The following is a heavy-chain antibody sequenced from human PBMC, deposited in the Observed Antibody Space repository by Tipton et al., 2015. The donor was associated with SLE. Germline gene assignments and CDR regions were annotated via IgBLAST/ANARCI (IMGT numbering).Heavy chain of an antibody. V-gene: IGHV3-20*04. D-gene: IGHD1-26*01. J-gene: IGHJ4*02. CDR2: IYWNGRNA. Sequence: GSLRLSCSTSGFTFGDYGMTWVRQVPGKGLEWVSGIYWNGRNAGYADAVKGRFTISRDNAKNSLYLQMNSLGVDDSAFYYCARVAGMLDGSPIDCWGQGILVSVSS. CDR3: ARVAGMLDGSPIDC. CDR1: GFTFGDYG.